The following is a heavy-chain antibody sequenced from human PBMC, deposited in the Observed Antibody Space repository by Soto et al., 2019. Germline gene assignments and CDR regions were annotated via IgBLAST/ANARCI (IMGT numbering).Heavy chain of an antibody. J-gene: IGHJ4*02. Sequence: EVQLVESGGGLVQPGGSLRLSCAASGFTFSRYAMYWVRQAPGKGLEDVSAISSNGGSTYYANSVKGRFTISRDNSKNTLYLQMVSLRAEDMAVYYCARSGDNGYYFDYWGQGTLVTVSS. CDR1: GFTFSRYA. V-gene: IGHV3-64*01. CDR2: ISSNGGST. CDR3: ARSGDNGYYFDY. D-gene: IGHD3-10*01.